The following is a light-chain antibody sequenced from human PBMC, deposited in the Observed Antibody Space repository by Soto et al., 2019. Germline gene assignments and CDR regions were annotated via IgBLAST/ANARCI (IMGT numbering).Light chain of an antibody. CDR2: DAS. J-gene: IGKJ1*01. V-gene: IGKV1-5*01. CDR1: QSITSR. CDR3: QLYSNYSWT. Sequence: DIQMTQTPSTVSASVGDRVTITCRASQSITSRLAWYQQKPGKGPKLMIYDASSLRSGVPSRFSGSGSGTEFTLTISSLQPDDFATYYCQLYSNYSWTFGQGTKVEMK.